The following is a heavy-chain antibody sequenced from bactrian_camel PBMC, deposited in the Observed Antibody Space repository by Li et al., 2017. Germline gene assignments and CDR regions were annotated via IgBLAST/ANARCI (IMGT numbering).Heavy chain of an antibody. CDR3: ARDVYNFGREFDY. V-gene: IGHV3S31*01. CDR2: ITSIGAST. CDR1: GYTYSSYY. Sequence: VQLVESGGGSVQSGGSLRLSCAASGYTYSSYYMGWVRQAPGQEPERVSTITSIGASTVYSDSVKGRFTISRDNAKNTLYLQLNSLKTDDTAMYYCARDVYNFGREFDYWGQGTQVTVS. J-gene: IGHJ4*01.